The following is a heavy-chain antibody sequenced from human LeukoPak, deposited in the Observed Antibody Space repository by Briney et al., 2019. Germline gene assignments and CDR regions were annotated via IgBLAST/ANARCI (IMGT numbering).Heavy chain of an antibody. V-gene: IGHV4-39*07. CDR2: IYYYGTT. CDR1: GVSIGSSNHY. Sequence: PSETLSLTCTVSGVSIGSSNHYWGWIRQPPGKGLEWIGTIYYYGTTYYTPSLKNRVTISLDTSRNQFSLKLSSVTAADTAVYYCTRVGDYYDSSAYLDYWGQGTLVTVSS. J-gene: IGHJ4*02. CDR3: TRVGDYYDSSAYLDY. D-gene: IGHD3-22*01.